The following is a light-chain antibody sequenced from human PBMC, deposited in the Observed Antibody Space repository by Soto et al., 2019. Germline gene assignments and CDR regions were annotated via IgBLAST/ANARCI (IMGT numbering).Light chain of an antibody. CDR3: QEYNSAPLT. V-gene: IGKV1-27*01. Sequence: DIPMTQSPSSLSASVGDRVTITCRASQAISNYLVWYQQKPGKVPKLLIYGASTLQSGVPSRFSGGGSGTDFTLTISSLQPEDVATYYCQEYNSAPLTFGQGTKVEIK. CDR2: GAS. CDR1: QAISNY. J-gene: IGKJ1*01.